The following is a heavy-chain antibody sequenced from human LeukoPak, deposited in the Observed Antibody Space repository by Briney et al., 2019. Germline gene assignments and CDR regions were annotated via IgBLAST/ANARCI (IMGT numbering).Heavy chain of an antibody. CDR2: IKQDGSEK. Sequence: GGSLRLSCAASGFTFSSYWMSWVRQAPGKGLEWVANIKQDGSEKYYVDSVKGRFTISRENGENSVYLQLNSLRAGDTAVYFCARENLEYGDYAIDYWGQGILVTVSS. D-gene: IGHD4-17*01. V-gene: IGHV3-7*01. J-gene: IGHJ4*02. CDR3: ARENLEYGDYAIDY. CDR1: GFTFSSYW.